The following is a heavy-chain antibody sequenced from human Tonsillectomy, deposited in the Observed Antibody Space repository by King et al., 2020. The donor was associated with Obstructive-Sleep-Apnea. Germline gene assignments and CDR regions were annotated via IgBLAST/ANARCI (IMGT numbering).Heavy chain of an antibody. CDR1: GFTVSSNY. Sequence: VQLVESGGGLVQPGGSLRLSCAASGFTVSSNYMSWVRQAPGKGLEWVSVIYSGGSTYYADSVKGRFTISRHNSKNTLYLQMNSLRAEDPAVYYCARDLAVAGPDAFDIWGQGRMFTVSS. D-gene: IGHD6-19*01. J-gene: IGHJ3*02. CDR3: ARDLAVAGPDAFDI. CDR2: IYSGGST. V-gene: IGHV3-53*04.